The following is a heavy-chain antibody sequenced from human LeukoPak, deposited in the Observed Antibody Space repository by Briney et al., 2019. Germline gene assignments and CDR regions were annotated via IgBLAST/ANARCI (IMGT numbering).Heavy chain of an antibody. CDR3: ARDLRYYDSSGYYYPAPGDY. CDR1: GFAFSSYD. D-gene: IGHD3-22*01. CDR2: ISGSRGGT. Sequence: GGSLRLSCAASGFAFSSYDMTWVRQAPGRGPEWVSSISGSRGGTFHADSVKGRLTIPRDNSKNTLYLQMNSLRAEDTAVYYCARDLRYYDSSGYYYPAPGDYWGQGTLVTVSS. V-gene: IGHV3-23*01. J-gene: IGHJ4*02.